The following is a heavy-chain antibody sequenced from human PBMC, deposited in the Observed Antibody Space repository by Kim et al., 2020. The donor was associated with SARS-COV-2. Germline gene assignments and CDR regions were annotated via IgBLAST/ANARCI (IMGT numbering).Heavy chain of an antibody. D-gene: IGHD3-10*01. CDR3: TIRGVTDPVFDY. CDR2: IYYSGST. Sequence: SETLSLTCTVSGGSISSSSYYWGWIRQPPGKGLEWIGSIYYSGSTYYNPSLKSRVTISVDTSKNQFSLKLSSVTAADTAVYYCTIRGVTDPVFDYWGQGTLVTVSS. V-gene: IGHV4-39*07. CDR1: GGSISSSSYY. J-gene: IGHJ4*02.